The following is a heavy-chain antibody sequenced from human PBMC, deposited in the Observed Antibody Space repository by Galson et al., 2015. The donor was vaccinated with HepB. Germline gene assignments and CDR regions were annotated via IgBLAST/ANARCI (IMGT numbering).Heavy chain of an antibody. J-gene: IGHJ4*02. D-gene: IGHD2-15*01. Sequence: SGYTFTSYYMHWVRQAPGQGLEWMGIINPSGGSTSYAQKFQGRVTMTRDTSTSTVYMELSSLRSEDTAVYYCATLKDGANTDYWGQGTLVTVSS. CDR3: ATLKDGANTDY. V-gene: IGHV1-46*01. CDR1: GYTFTSYY. CDR2: INPSGGST.